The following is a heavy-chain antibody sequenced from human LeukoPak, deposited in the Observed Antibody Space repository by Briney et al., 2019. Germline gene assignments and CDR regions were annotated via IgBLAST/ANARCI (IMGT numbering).Heavy chain of an antibody. J-gene: IGHJ3*02. V-gene: IGHV4-61*02. CDR2: IYTNGSA. CDR1: GVSVSSGSYY. Sequence: SETLSLTCTVSGVSVSSGSYYWTWIRQPDGKGLEWIGRIYTNGSADYNPSLKSRLTISVDTSKNQFSLNLSSVTAADTAVYYCARRPYHYDTIGPIWGRGTMVTVSP. CDR3: ARRPYHYDTIGPI. D-gene: IGHD3-22*01.